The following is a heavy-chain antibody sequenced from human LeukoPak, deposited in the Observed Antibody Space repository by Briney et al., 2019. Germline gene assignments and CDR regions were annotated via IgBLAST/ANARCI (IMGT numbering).Heavy chain of an antibody. CDR3: ATGSPWEFDY. CDR2: FDPEDGET. Sequence: ASVKVSCKASGYTFTGYYMHWVRQAPGKGLEWMGGFDPEDGETIYAQKFQGRVTMTEDTSTDTAYMELSSLRSEDTAVYYCATGSPWEFDYWGQGTLVTVSS. CDR1: GYTFTGYY. J-gene: IGHJ4*02. D-gene: IGHD1-26*01. V-gene: IGHV1-24*01.